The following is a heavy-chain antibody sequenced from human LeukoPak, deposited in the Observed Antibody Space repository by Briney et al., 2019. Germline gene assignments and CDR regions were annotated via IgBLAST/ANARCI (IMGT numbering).Heavy chain of an antibody. J-gene: IGHJ4*02. D-gene: IGHD1-1*01. CDR1: GFRFSSYW. CDR2: IKQDGSEK. CDR3: VRALGTGSY. V-gene: IGHV3-7*03. Sequence: PGGSLRLSCAASGFRFSSYWMSWVRQAPGKGLEWVANIKQDGSEKYYVDSVKGRFTISSDNAKNSLYLQMNSLRVEDTAVYYCVRALGTGSYWGQGTLVTVSP.